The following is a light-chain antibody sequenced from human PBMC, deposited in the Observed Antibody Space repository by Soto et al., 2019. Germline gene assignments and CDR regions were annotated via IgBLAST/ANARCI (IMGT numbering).Light chain of an antibody. CDR1: QDITNC. Sequence: DIQMTQTPSSLSASVGDRVTFTCQASQDITNCLTWYHQKPGKAPTLLIYDASNLETGVPSMFSGSGSGTHFTFTISSLQPEDTATYYCQQYDILPLTFGPGTKVEI. J-gene: IGKJ3*01. CDR3: QQYDILPLT. V-gene: IGKV1-33*01. CDR2: DAS.